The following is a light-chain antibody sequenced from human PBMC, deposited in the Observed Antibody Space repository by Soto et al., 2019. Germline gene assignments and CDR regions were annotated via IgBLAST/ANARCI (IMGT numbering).Light chain of an antibody. CDR2: EVS. CDR1: SSDVGGYNY. CDR3: SSYAGSNNPHVV. Sequence: QSVLTQPPSASGSPGQSVTISCTGTSSDVGGYNYVSWYQQHPGKAPKLMIYEVSKRPSGVPDRFSGSKSGNTASLTVSGLQAEDEADYYCSSYAGSNNPHVVFCGGTKLTVL. J-gene: IGLJ2*01. V-gene: IGLV2-8*01.